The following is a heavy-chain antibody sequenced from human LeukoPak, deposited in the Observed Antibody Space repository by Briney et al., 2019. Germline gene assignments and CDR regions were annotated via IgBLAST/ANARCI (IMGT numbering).Heavy chain of an antibody. CDR3: ARKTKYYDFLDENYYYYYYMDV. V-gene: IGHV3-11*01. CDR2: ISSSGSTI. J-gene: IGHJ6*03. D-gene: IGHD3-3*01. Sequence: GGSLRLSCAASGFTFSDYYMSWIRQAPGKGLEWVSYISSSGSTIYYTDSVKGRFTISRDNAKNSLYLQMNSLRAEDTAVYYCARKTKYYDFLDENYYYYYYMDVWGKGTTVTVSS. CDR1: GFTFSDYY.